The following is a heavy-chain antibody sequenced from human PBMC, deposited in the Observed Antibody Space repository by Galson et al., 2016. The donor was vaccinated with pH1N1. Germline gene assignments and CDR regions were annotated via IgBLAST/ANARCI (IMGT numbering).Heavy chain of an antibody. V-gene: IGHV3-33*01. CDR1: GFKFDTFG. CDR3: ARGRFCYGGRCFSYFEN. Sequence: SLRLSCAASGFKFDTFGMHWVRQAPGKGLEWVALIWYDGRNEDYADSVKGRFTISRDNSKSTLYLQMNSLRAEDTAVYYCARGRFCYGGRCFSYFENWGQGTLVTVSS. J-gene: IGHJ4*02. D-gene: IGHD4-23*01. CDR2: IWYDGRNE.